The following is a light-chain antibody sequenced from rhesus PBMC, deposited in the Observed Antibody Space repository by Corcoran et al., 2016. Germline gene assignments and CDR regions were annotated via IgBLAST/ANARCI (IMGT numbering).Light chain of an antibody. J-gene: IGKJ2*01. V-gene: IGKV1S17*01. Sequence: DIQMTQSPSSLSASVGDRVTITCRASQGTTNDLAWYQQKPGETPKLPFYEASSLQSGIPSRFSGSGSGTDFTLTISSLQSEDFATYYCRHYYSTPYSFGQGTKVEIK. CDR3: RHYYSTPYS. CDR1: QGTTND. CDR2: EAS.